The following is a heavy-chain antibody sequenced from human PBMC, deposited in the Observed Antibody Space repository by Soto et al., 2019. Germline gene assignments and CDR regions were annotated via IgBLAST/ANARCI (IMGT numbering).Heavy chain of an antibody. CDR3: ARDLGYCSSTSCYPSYYYGMDV. CDR1: GGTFSSYA. CDR2: IIPIFGTA. V-gene: IGHV1-69*13. J-gene: IGHJ6*02. Sequence: VSSVKVSCKASGGTFSSYAISWVRQAPGQGLEWMGGIIPIFGTANYAQKFQGRVTITADESTSTAYMELSSLRSEDTAVYYCARDLGYCSSTSCYPSYYYGMDVWGQGTTVTDSS. D-gene: IGHD2-2*01.